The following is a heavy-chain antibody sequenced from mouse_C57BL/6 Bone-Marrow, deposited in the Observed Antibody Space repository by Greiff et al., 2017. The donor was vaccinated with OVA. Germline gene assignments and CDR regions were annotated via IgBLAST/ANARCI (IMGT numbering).Heavy chain of an antibody. CDR2: ISNGGGST. Sequence: EVMLVESGGGLVQPGGSLKLSCAASGFTFSDYYMYWVRQTPEKRLEWVAYISNGGGSTYYPDPVKGRFTLSRDNAKNTLYLQMSRLKSEDTAMYYCARHPCYGYSWFAYWGQGTLVTVSA. CDR3: ARHPCYGYSWFAY. D-gene: IGHD2-9*01. V-gene: IGHV5-12*01. J-gene: IGHJ3*01. CDR1: GFTFSDYY.